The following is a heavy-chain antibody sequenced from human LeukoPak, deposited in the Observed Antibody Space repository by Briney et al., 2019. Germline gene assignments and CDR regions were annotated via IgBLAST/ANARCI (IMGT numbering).Heavy chain of an antibody. CDR3: ARDRGIFGVN. Sequence: SVKVSCKASGGTFSSYAISWVRQAPGQGLEWMGRIIPIFGTANYAQKFQGRVTITTDESTSTAYVELSSLRSEDTAVYYCARDRGIFGVNWGQGTLVTVSS. CDR1: GGTFSSYA. CDR2: IIPIFGTA. V-gene: IGHV1-69*05. D-gene: IGHD3-3*01. J-gene: IGHJ4*02.